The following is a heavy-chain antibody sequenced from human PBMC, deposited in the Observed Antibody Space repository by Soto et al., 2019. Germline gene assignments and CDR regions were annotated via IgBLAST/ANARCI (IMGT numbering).Heavy chain of an antibody. Sequence: GESLKISGKGSGYSFTSYWIGWVRQMPGKGLEWMGMIYPGDSDTRYSPSFQGQVTISADKSISTAYLQWSSLKASDTAMYYCAGGGVRGVITRTRDYYGMDVWGQGTTVTVSS. CDR3: AGGGVRGVITRTRDYYGMDV. J-gene: IGHJ6*02. D-gene: IGHD3-10*01. V-gene: IGHV5-51*01. CDR2: IYPGDSDT. CDR1: GYSFTSYW.